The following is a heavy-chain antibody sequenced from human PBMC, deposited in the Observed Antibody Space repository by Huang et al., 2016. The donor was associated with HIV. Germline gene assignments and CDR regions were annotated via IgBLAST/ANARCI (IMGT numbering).Heavy chain of an antibody. CDR3: ARGGGIQLWLLGYYYMDV. Sequence: QVQLVQSGAEVKKPGASVKVSCKASGYTFSSFGISWVRQAPGQGLEGVGWISVDNGNTKCSQKFQGRLTMTTDTTTSTAYMELRSLRSDDTAVYYCARGGGIQLWLLGYYYMDVWGNGTTVTVSS. V-gene: IGHV1-18*01. CDR2: ISVDNGNT. D-gene: IGHD5-18*01. J-gene: IGHJ6*03. CDR1: GYTFSSFG.